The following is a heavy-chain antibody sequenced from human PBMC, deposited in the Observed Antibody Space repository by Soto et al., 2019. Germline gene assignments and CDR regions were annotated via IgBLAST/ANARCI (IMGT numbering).Heavy chain of an antibody. Sequence: SETLSLTCAVSGGSISSGGNSWSWIRQPPGKGLEWIGYIYQSGSTYYNSSLKSRVTISVDRSKNQFSLKLSSVTAADTAVYFCARGGVCGGGSCYSDAFDSWGQGTMVTVSS. D-gene: IGHD2-15*01. J-gene: IGHJ3*02. CDR2: IYQSGST. V-gene: IGHV4-30-2*01. CDR1: GGSISSGGNS. CDR3: ARGGVCGGGSCYSDAFDS.